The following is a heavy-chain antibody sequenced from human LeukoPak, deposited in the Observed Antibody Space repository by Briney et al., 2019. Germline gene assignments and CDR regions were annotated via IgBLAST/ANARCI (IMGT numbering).Heavy chain of an antibody. CDR1: GGSISSYY. V-gene: IGHV4-59*12. CDR3: ARGSSYYGSGTLFDP. J-gene: IGHJ5*02. Sequence: SETLSLTCAVSGGSISSYYWSWIRQPPGKGLEWIGYIYYSGSTNYNPSLKSRVTISVDTSKNQFSLKLSSVTAADTAVYYCARGSSYYGSGTLFDPWGQGTLVTVSS. D-gene: IGHD3-10*01. CDR2: IYYSGST.